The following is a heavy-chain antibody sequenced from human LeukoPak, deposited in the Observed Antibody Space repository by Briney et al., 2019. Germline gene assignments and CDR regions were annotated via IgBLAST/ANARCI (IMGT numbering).Heavy chain of an antibody. J-gene: IGHJ4*02. Sequence: ASVKVSCKASGYTFTGYYMHWVRQAPGQGLEWMGWINPNSGGTNYAQKFQGRVTMTRDTSISTAYMEVSRLRSDDTAVYYCARINSAWYSSSYLGYWGQGTLVTVSS. V-gene: IGHV1-2*02. CDR3: ARINSAWYSSSYLGY. CDR2: INPNSGGT. D-gene: IGHD6-13*01. CDR1: GYTFTGYY.